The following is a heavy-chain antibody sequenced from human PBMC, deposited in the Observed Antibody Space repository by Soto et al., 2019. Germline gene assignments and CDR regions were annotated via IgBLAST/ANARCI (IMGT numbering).Heavy chain of an antibody. D-gene: IGHD5-18*01. V-gene: IGHV3-48*03. CDR1: GFTFSSYE. Sequence: GGSLRLSCAASGFTFSSYEMNWVRQAPGKGLEWVSYISSSGSTIYYADSVKGRFTISRDNAKNSLYLQMNSLRAEDTAVYYCARDRGTAMVTGYYYGMDVWGQGTTVTVPS. CDR2: ISSSGSTI. CDR3: ARDRGTAMVTGYYYGMDV. J-gene: IGHJ6*02.